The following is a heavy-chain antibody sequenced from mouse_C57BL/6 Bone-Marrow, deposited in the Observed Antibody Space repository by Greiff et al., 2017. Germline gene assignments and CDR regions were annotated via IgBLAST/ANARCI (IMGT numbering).Heavy chain of an antibody. Sequence: EVQLVESGGGLVKPGGSLKLSCAASGFTFSSYAMSWVRQTPEKRLEWVATISDGGSYTYYPDNVKGRFTISRENAKNNLYLQMSHLKSEDTAMYYCARSIYFPSFDYWGQGTTLTVSS. CDR2: ISDGGSYT. CDR3: ARSIYFPSFDY. J-gene: IGHJ2*01. V-gene: IGHV5-4*01. CDR1: GFTFSSYA. D-gene: IGHD2-1*01.